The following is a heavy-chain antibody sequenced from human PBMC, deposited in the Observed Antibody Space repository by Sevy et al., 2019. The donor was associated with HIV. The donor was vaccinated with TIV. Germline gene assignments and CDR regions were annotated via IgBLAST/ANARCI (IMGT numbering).Heavy chain of an antibody. CDR2: LSFGCGKI. Sequence: GGSLRLSCAASGFAFYDYSMSWIRQAPGKGLEWVATLSFGCGKINYADSVKGRFTISRDNSKKSFYLQMDNLRVEDTALYYCGREGSPRPHDYWGQGTRVTVSS. CDR1: GFAFYDYS. V-gene: IGHV3-23*01. CDR3: GREGSPRPHDY. J-gene: IGHJ4*02.